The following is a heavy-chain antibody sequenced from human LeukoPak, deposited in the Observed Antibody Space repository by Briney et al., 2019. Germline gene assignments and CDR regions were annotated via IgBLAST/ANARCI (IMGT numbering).Heavy chain of an antibody. V-gene: IGHV1-2*02. Sequence: ASVNVSCKSSGYTFTGYYMHWVRQAPGQGLEWMGWIDPNSGGTNYAQKFQGRVTMTRDTSISTAYMELSRLRSDDRAVYYCATDREAYSSPPAGYWGQGTLVTVSS. J-gene: IGHJ4*02. D-gene: IGHD6-19*01. CDR3: ATDREAYSSPPAGY. CDR1: GYTFTGYY. CDR2: IDPNSGGT.